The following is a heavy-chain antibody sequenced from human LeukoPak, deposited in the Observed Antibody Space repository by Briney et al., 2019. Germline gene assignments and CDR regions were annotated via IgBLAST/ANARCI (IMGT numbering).Heavy chain of an antibody. CDR1: GGSFSGYY. D-gene: IGHD2-15*01. CDR2: INDSGSV. J-gene: IGHJ4*02. Sequence: PSETLSLTGAVYGGSFSGYYWSWIRQPPGKGLEWIGEINDSGSVNCNPSLKNRVTLSVDTSKNQFSLRLSSVAAADTAVYYCARRLVDSGASQVSDDWGQGTLVTVSS. V-gene: IGHV4-34*01. CDR3: ARRLVDSGASQVSDD.